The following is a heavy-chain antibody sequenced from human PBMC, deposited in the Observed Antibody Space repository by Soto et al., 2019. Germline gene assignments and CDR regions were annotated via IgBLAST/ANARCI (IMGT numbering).Heavy chain of an antibody. CDR1: GFTFSSYA. CDR3: AQCRGYSSSDPGDY. Sequence: EVQLLESGGGLVQPGGSLRLSCAASGFTFSSYAMSWVRQAPGKGLEWVSAISGSGCSTYYADSGKGRFTISRDNSTNTLYRQMDSLRAEETAVYYCAQCRGYSSSDPGDYWGPGTLVIVSS. D-gene: IGHD6-6*01. V-gene: IGHV3-23*01. CDR2: ISGSGCST. J-gene: IGHJ4*02.